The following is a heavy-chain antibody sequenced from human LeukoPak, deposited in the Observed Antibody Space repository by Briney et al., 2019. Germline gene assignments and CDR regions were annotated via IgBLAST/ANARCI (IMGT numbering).Heavy chain of an antibody. V-gene: IGHV3-21*01. CDR1: GFTFSSYS. D-gene: IGHD3-3*01. CDR3: ARVRLRFYNWFDP. J-gene: IGHJ5*02. CDR2: ISSSSSYI. Sequence: GGSLRLSCAASGFTFSSYSMNWVRQAPGKGLEWVSSISSSSSYIYYADSVKGRFTISRDNAKNSLYLQMNSLRAEDTAVYYCARVRLRFYNWFDPWGQGTLVTVSS.